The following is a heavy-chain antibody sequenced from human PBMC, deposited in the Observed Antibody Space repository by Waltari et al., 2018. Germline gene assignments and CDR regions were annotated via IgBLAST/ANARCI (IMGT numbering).Heavy chain of an antibody. D-gene: IGHD2-2*01. V-gene: IGHV4-34*01. CDR3: ARAKYCSSTSCYRNAFDI. CDR1: GGSVSGYY. Sequence: QVQLQQWGAGLLKPSETLSLTCAVYGGSVSGYYWSWIPRPPGKGLEWIGEINHSGSTNYNPSLKSRVTISVDTSKNQFSLKLSSVTAADTAVYYCARAKYCSSTSCYRNAFDIWGQGTMVTVSS. CDR2: INHSGST. J-gene: IGHJ3*02.